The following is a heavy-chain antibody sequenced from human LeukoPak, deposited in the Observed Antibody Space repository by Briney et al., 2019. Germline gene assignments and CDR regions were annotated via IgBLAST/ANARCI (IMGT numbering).Heavy chain of an antibody. CDR2: IYTSGST. CDR1: GGSIS. CDR3: ARGDSEEYSSSSYYYYYYMDV. J-gene: IGHJ6*03. Sequence: SETLSLTCTVSGGSISWIRQPAGKGLEWIGRIYTSGSTNYNPSLKSRVTMSVDTSKNQFSLKLSSVTAADTAVYYCARGDSEEYSSSSYYYYYYMDVWGKGTTVTVSS. D-gene: IGHD6-6*01. V-gene: IGHV4-4*07.